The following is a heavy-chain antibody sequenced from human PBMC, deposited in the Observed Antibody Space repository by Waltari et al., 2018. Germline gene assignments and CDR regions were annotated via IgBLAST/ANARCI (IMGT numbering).Heavy chain of an antibody. Sequence: QVQLVQSGAEVKKPGSSVKVSCKPSGGTFSSYAISWVRQAPGQGLEWMGGIIPIFGTANYAQKFQGRVTITADESTSTAYMELSSLRSEDTAVYYCARDRDIVVVPPSYYYGMDVWGQGTTVTVSS. CDR3: ARDRDIVVVPPSYYYGMDV. J-gene: IGHJ6*02. V-gene: IGHV1-69*01. CDR2: IIPIFGTA. CDR1: GGTFSSYA. D-gene: IGHD2-2*01.